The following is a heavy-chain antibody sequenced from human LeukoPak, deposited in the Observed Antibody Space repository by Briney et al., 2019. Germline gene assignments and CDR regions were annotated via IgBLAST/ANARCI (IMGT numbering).Heavy chain of an antibody. CDR1: GFTFSSYS. CDR2: ISSSSSYI. J-gene: IGHJ4*02. V-gene: IGHV3-21*01. D-gene: IGHD2-2*01. CDR3: ARGGYCSSTSCRPFDY. Sequence: PGGSLRLSCAASGFTFSSYSMNWVRQAPGKGLEWVSSISSSSSYIYYADSVKGRFTISRDNAKNSLYLQMNSLRAEDTAVYYCARGGYCSSTSCRPFDYWGQGTLVTVSS.